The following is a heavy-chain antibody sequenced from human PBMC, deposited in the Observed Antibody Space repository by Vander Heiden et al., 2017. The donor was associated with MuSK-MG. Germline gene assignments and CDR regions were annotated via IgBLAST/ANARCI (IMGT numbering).Heavy chain of an antibody. CDR2: INHSGST. J-gene: IGHJ4*02. V-gene: IGHV4-34*01. Sequence: QVQLQQWGAGLLKPSETLSLTCAVYGGSFSGYYWSWIRQPPGKGLEWIGEINHSGSTNYNPSLKSRVTIAVDTSKNQFSLKLSSVTAADTAVYYCARENVRPIYYDGSGSYYIFFDYWGQGTLVTVSS. CDR1: GGSFSGYY. D-gene: IGHD3-10*01. CDR3: ARENVRPIYYDGSGSYYIFFDY.